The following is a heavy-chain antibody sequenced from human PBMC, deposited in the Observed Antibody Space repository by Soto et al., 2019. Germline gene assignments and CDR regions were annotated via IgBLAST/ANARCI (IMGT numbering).Heavy chain of an antibody. CDR1: GGSISSSRSY. CDR2: IFYSGST. Sequence: SETLSLTCNVSGGSISSSRSYWAWIRQPPGKGLEWIANIFYSGSTYYNPSLASRVTVSVDTSKNQFSLKLSSVTAADTAVYYCARQPTTADIDLRFGPWGQGTLVTVSS. D-gene: IGHD2-15*01. V-gene: IGHV4-39*01. CDR3: ARQPTTADIDLRFGP. J-gene: IGHJ5*02.